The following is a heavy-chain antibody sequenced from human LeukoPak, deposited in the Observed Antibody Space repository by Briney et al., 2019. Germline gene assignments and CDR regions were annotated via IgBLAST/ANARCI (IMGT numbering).Heavy chain of an antibody. CDR3: ARVLGIAVVAGATEDNYFDP. CDR2: INQSGET. V-gene: IGHV4-34*01. J-gene: IGHJ5*02. CDR1: GASFSSYF. Sequence: PSETLSLTCGVSGASFSSYFWTWIRQSPAKGLEWIGEINQSGETVYNPSLKSRAKISIDTSRSHLSLTLSSVTAADSAMYYSARVLGIAVVAGATEDNYFDPWGQGTLVTVSS. D-gene: IGHD2-21*01.